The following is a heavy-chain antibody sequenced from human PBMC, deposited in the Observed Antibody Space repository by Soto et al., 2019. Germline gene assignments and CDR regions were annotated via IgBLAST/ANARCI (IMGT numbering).Heavy chain of an antibody. Sequence: QVQLVQSGAEVKKPGASVKVSCKAPGYAFTWFNIHWARQAPGQRLEWMGWINAGNGNTKYSQKFQGRVTFTRGTSADTPYMELSSLISEDTAVYYCARPKDYDDCLDLWGQGTLVTVSS. J-gene: IGHJ4*02. CDR1: GYAFTWFN. CDR3: ARPKDYDDCLDL. CDR2: INAGNGNT. V-gene: IGHV1-3*01. D-gene: IGHD3-22*01.